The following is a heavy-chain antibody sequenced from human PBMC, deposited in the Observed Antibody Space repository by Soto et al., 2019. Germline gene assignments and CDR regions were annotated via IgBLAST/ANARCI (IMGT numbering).Heavy chain of an antibody. D-gene: IGHD2-2*01. CDR1: GGAFSSYA. V-gene: IGHV1-69*13. J-gene: IGHJ6*02. CDR2: IIPIFGTA. CDR3: ARDPCSSTSCYYWGPNYGMDV. Sequence: SVKVSCKASGGAFSSYAISWVRQAPGQGLEWMGGIIPIFGTANYAQKFQGRVTITADESTSTAYMELSSLRSEDTAVYYCARDPCSSTSCYYWGPNYGMDVWGQGTTVTVSS.